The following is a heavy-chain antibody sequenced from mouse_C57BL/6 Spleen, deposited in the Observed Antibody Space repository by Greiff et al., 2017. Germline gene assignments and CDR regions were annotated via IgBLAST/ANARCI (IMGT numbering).Heavy chain of an antibody. Sequence: QVQLQQSGPELVKPGASVKISCKASGYAFRSSWMNWVKQRPGKGLEWIGRIYPGDGDTNYNGKFKGKATLTADKSSSTAYMQLSSLTSEDSAVYFCARSLDVWGTGTTVTVAS. CDR2: IYPGDGDT. V-gene: IGHV1-82*01. J-gene: IGHJ1*03. CDR1: GYAFRSSW. CDR3: ARSLDV.